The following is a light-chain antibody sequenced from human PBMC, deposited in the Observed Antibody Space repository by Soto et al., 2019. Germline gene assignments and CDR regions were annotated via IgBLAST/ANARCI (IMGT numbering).Light chain of an antibody. CDR2: ANN. Sequence: QSVLTQPPSVSGAPGQRVSISCTGSSSNIGAGFDVHWYRQLPGKAPKLLIYANNNRPSGVPDRFSGSKSDTSASLTITGLQAEDEADYHCQAYDNNRVYVFGTGTKLTVL. CDR3: QAYDNNRVYV. CDR1: SSNIGAGFD. V-gene: IGLV1-40*01. J-gene: IGLJ1*01.